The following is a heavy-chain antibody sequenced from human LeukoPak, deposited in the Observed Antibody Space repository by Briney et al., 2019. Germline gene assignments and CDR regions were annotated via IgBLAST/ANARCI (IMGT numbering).Heavy chain of an antibody. CDR3: AKDLRIAVAGGEFLFDY. CDR1: GFTFSSYA. D-gene: IGHD6-19*01. Sequence: GGSLRLSCAASGFTFSSYAMSWVRQAPGKGLEWVSAIRGGGGSTYYADSVKGRFTISRDNSKNTLYLQMNSLRAEDTAVYYCAKDLRIAVAGGEFLFDYWAQGPRVTVPS. CDR2: IRGGGGST. V-gene: IGHV3-23*01. J-gene: IGHJ4*02.